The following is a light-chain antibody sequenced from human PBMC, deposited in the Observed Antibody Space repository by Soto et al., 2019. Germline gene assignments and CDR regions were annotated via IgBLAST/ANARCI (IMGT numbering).Light chain of an antibody. V-gene: IGLV2-14*03. CDR1: SSDVGGYNY. CDR3: ASFTRSVTVV. Sequence: QSALTQPASVSGSPGQSITISCAGTSSDVGGYNYVSWYQQHPGKVPRLIISDVIKRPSGVSDRFSGSKSGNTASLTISGLQAEDEADYYCASFTRSVTVVFGGGTKLTVL. CDR2: DVI. J-gene: IGLJ2*01.